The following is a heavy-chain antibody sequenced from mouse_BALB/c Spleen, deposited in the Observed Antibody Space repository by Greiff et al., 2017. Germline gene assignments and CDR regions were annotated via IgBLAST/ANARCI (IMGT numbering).Heavy chain of an antibody. V-gene: IGHV14-3*02. CDR1: GFNFKDTY. CDR2: IDPANGNT. Sequence: EVQLQQSGAELVKPGASVKLSCTASGFNFKDTYMHWVKQRPEQGLEWIGRIDPANGNTKYDPKFQGKATITADTSSNTAYLQLSSLTSEDTAVYYWARSYGNYRAVYFDYWGQGTTLTVSS. D-gene: IGHD2-10*02. CDR3: ARSYGNYRAVYFDY. J-gene: IGHJ2*01.